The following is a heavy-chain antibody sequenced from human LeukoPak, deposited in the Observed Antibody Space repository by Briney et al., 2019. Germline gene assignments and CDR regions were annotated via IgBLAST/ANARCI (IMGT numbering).Heavy chain of an antibody. J-gene: IGHJ4*02. D-gene: IGHD6-6*01. V-gene: IGHV1-46*01. CDR3: ARDGPRIAALGEGFDY. CDR2: INPSGGST. CDR1: GYTFTSYY. Sequence: GASVKVSCKASGYTFTSYYMHWVRQAPGQGLEWMGIINPSGGSTSYAQKLQGRVTMTRDTSTSTVYMELSSLRSEDTAVYYCARDGPRIAALGEGFDYWGQGTLVTVSS.